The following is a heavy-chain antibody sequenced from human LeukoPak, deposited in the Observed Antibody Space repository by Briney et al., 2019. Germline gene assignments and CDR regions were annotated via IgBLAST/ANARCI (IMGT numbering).Heavy chain of an antibody. D-gene: IGHD3-3*01. CDR2: ISGSGGST. CDR3: ARDSRPYYGFWSGLTTNFDY. J-gene: IGHJ4*02. V-gene: IGHV3-23*01. CDR1: GFTFSSYA. Sequence: PGGSLRLSCAASGFTFSSYAMSWVRQAPGKGLEWVSAISGSGGSTYYVDSVKGRFTISRDNSKNTLYLQMNSLRAEDTAVYYCARDSRPYYGFWSGLTTNFDYWGQGTLVTVSS.